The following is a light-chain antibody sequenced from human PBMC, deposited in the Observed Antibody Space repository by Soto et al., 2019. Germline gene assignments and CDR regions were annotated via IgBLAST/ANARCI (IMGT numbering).Light chain of an antibody. J-gene: IGKJ4*01. CDR3: QQYYSTPLT. Sequence: DLVLTQSPDSLTVSLGERATINCKSSQSLLYSFNNKNYLAWYQQKPGQPPKLLIHWASNREFGVPDRISGSGSGTDFTLTISSLQTEDVAVYFCQQYYSTPLTFGGRTKVDIK. CDR2: WAS. CDR1: QSLLYSFNNKNY. V-gene: IGKV4-1*01.